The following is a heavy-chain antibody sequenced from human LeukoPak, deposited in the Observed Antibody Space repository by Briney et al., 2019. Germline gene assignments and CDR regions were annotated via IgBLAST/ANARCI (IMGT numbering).Heavy chain of an antibody. D-gene: IGHD3-9*01. CDR3: VREREQRDKRRYATGYDY. CDR2: INHSGSP. CDR1: GGSISSGDYF. Sequence: SETLSLTCTVSGGSISSGDYFWSWIRQPPEKGLEWIGEINHSGSPDYNPSLKSRVTISVDTSRNQFSLKLSSVTAADTAVYYCVREREQRDKRRYATGYDYWGQGTLVTVSS. J-gene: IGHJ4*02. V-gene: IGHV4-39*07.